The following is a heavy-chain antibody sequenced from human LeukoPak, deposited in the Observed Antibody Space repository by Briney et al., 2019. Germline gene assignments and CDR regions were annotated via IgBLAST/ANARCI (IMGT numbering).Heavy chain of an antibody. CDR3: ARGGWGTAIDY. D-gene: IGHD1-7*01. Sequence: GGSLRLSCAASGFTFSSYWMHWVRQAPGKGLVWVSYISGDGSSTTYADSVKGRFTISRDNTKNTLDLQMNSLRAEDTAVYYCARGGWGTAIDYWAQGTLVTVSS. V-gene: IGHV3-74*01. J-gene: IGHJ4*02. CDR1: GFTFSSYW. CDR2: ISGDGSST.